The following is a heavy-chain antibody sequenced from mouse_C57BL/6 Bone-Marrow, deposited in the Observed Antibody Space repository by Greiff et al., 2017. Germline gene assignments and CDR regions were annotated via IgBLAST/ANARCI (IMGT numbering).Heavy chain of an antibody. CDR3: ARLGYDGYPGAY. J-gene: IGHJ3*01. Sequence: QVQLQQPGAELVMPGASVKLSCKASGYTFPSYWMHWVKQRHGQGLEWIGEIDPSDSYTNYNQKFKGKSTLTVDKSSSTAYMQLSSLTSEDSAVYYCARLGYDGYPGAYWGQGTLVTVSA. V-gene: IGHV1-69*01. CDR1: GYTFPSYW. CDR2: IDPSDSYT. D-gene: IGHD2-3*01.